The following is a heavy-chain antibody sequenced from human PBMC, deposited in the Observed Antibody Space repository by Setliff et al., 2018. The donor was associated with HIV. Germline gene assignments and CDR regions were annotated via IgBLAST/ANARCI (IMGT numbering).Heavy chain of an antibody. CDR1: GGSISSYY. Sequence: SETLSLTCTVSGGSISSYYWSWIRQPPGKGLEWIGYIYNTGSTYHSPSLESRVTISIDTSKNQFSLKLNSVTAADTAVYYCARSSYYVSSGYYYPRGYFDLWGRGTLVTVSS. V-gene: IGHV4-4*09. D-gene: IGHD3-22*01. CDR3: ARSSYYVSSGYYYPRGYFDL. J-gene: IGHJ2*01. CDR2: IYNTGST.